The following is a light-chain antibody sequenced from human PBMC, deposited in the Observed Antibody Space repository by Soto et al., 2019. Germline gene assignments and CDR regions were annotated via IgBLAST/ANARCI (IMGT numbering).Light chain of an antibody. Sequence: QSALTQPASVSGSPGQSITISCTGTSSDVGGYNFVSWYQQHPGRAPKLMIYEVSNRPSGVSNRFSGSKSANTASLTISGLQAEDEAHYYCNSLTSSSTFVFGTGPSSPS. CDR1: SSDVGGYNF. CDR3: NSLTSSSTFV. J-gene: IGLJ1*01. V-gene: IGLV2-14*01. CDR2: EVS.